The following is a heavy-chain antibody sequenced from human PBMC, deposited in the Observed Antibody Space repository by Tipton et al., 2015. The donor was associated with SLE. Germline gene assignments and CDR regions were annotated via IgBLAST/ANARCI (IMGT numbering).Heavy chain of an antibody. CDR1: GGSFSDYY. CDR2: INDSGTT. J-gene: IGHJ4*01. Sequence: GLVKPSETLSLTCDVYGGSFSDYYWGWIRQPPGKGLEWIGEINDSGTTHYNPSLKSRVTISIDTSENQFSLKLTSMTAADTAVYYCARGAKERITLVRVRPYYFDYWGQGSLVTVSS. CDR3: ARGAKERITLVRVRPYYFDY. V-gene: IGHV4-34*01. D-gene: IGHD3-10*01.